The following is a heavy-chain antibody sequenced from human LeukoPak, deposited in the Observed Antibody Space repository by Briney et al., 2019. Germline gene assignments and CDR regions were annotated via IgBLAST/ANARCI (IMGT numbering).Heavy chain of an antibody. J-gene: IGHJ3*02. CDR3: ARVAAAGKNDGLDI. V-gene: IGHV1-2*02. Sequence: ASVKVSFKPSGYTFTDSYLYWVRQAPGQGLEWMGWINPTSGGANFAQRFQGRVTLTRDTSISTAYMDLSSLRSDDTAVYYCARVAAAGKNDGLDIWGQGTMVTVSA. CDR1: GYTFTDSY. CDR2: INPTSGGA. D-gene: IGHD6-13*01.